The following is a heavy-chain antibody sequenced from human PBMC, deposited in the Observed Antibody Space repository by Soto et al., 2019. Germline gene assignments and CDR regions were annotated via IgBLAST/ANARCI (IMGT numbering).Heavy chain of an antibody. D-gene: IGHD1-26*01. CDR3: SRVGGSTWH. CDR2: INSDGSST. J-gene: IGHJ4*02. Sequence: GGSLRLSCSASGFTFSSYWMHWVRQAPGKGLVWVSRINSDGSSTNYADFVKGRFAISRDNAKNTLYLQMNSLRVEDTAVYYCSRVGGSTWHWGQGTLVTVSS. CDR1: GFTFSSYW. V-gene: IGHV3-74*01.